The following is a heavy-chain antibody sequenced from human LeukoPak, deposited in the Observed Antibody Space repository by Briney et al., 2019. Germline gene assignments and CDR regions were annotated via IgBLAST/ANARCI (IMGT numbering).Heavy chain of an antibody. D-gene: IGHD3-9*01. CDR1: GGFVNSYY. CDR3: ARHNGFDRGYYYYMDV. V-gene: IGHV4-4*07. CDR2: VYTSGIT. Sequence: SETLSLTCTVSGGFVNSYYWSWIRQPAGKGLEWIGRVYTSGITNYNPSLKSRITMSVDTSKNQFSLKLTSVTAADTAVYYCARHNGFDRGYYYYMDVWGKGTTVTVSS. J-gene: IGHJ6*03.